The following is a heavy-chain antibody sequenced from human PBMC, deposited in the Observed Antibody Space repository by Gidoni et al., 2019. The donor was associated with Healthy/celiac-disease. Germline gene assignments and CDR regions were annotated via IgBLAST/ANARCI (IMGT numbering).Heavy chain of an antibody. CDR2: IYYSGST. V-gene: IGHV4-39*02. J-gene: IGHJ5*02. Sequence: QLQLQESGPGLVKPSETLSLTCTVSGGSISSSSYYWGWIRQPPGKGLEWIGSIYYSGSTYYNPSLKSRVTISVDTSKNQFSLKLSSVTAADTAVYYCAREGDDYGGNSNNWFDPWGQGTLVTVSS. D-gene: IGHD4-17*01. CDR3: AREGDDYGGNSNNWFDP. CDR1: GGSISSSSYY.